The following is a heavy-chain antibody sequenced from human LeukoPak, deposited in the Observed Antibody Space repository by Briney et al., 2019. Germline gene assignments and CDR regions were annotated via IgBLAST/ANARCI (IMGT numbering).Heavy chain of an antibody. J-gene: IGHJ6*03. CDR2: INHSGST. CDR1: GGSFSGYY. D-gene: IGHD2-8*01. CDR3: ARQAVFYYYYYMDV. Sequence: PSETLSLTCAVYGGSFSGYYWSWIRQPPGKGLEWIGEINHSGSTNYNPSLKSRVTISVDTSKNQFSLKLSSVTAADTAVYYCARQAVFYYYYYMDVWGKGTTVTVSS. V-gene: IGHV4-34*01.